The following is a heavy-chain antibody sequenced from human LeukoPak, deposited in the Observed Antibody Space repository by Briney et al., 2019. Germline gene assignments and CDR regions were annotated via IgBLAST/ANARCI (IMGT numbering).Heavy chain of an antibody. CDR3: ARRVSYGDFDY. V-gene: IGHV1-8*01. CDR1: GYTFTSYD. D-gene: IGHD4-17*01. Sequence: ASVKVSCKTSGYTFTSYDVNWVRQATGQGLEWMGWMNPNSGNTGYAQKFQGRVTITRNTSMSTAYMQLSSLRSEDTAVYYCARRVSYGDFDYWGQGTLVTVSS. J-gene: IGHJ4*02. CDR2: MNPNSGNT.